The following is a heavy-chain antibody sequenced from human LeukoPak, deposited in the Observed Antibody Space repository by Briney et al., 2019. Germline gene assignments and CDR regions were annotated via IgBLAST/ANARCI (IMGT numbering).Heavy chain of an antibody. D-gene: IGHD5-12*01. CDR1: GFTFSSYA. Sequence: GGSLRLSCAASGFTFSSYAMSWVRQAPGKVLEWVSVISGGGYSTYYAASVKGRFTISRDNSKNTLYLQMNSLRAEDTAVYYCAKGPSDIVVSYYGMDVWGQGTTVTVSS. J-gene: IGHJ6*02. CDR2: ISGGGYST. V-gene: IGHV3-23*01. CDR3: AKGPSDIVVSYYGMDV.